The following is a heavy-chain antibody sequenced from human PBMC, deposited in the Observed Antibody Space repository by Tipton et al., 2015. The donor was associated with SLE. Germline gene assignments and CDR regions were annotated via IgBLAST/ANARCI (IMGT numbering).Heavy chain of an antibody. J-gene: IGHJ6*04. CDR1: GDSISSDY. Sequence: LRLSCTVSGDSISSDYWSWVRQPPGRGLEWIAYIYDTESTNYNPSLKSRVTLSVDTSRNQFSLKLTSVTAADTAVYFCARGPPMDVWGTGTTVTVTA. CDR2: IYDTEST. CDR3: ARGPPMDV. V-gene: IGHV4-59*01.